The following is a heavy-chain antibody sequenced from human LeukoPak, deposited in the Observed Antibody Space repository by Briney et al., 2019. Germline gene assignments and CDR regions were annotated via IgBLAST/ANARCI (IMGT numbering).Heavy chain of an antibody. CDR1: GFTFSSYW. CDR2: ISCSGGST. Sequence: PGGSLRLSCAASGFTFSSYWMSWVRQAPGKGLEWVSAISCSGGSTYYADSVKGRFTISRDNSKNTLYLQMNSLRAEDTAVYYCAKYRQRYCSSTSCFHFDYWGQGTLVTVSS. J-gene: IGHJ4*02. D-gene: IGHD2-2*01. CDR3: AKYRQRYCSSTSCFHFDY. V-gene: IGHV3-23*01.